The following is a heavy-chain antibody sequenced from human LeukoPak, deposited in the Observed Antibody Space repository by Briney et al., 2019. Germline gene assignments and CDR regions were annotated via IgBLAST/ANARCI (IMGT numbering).Heavy chain of an antibody. CDR3: ARGFSQRFYSPRYYFDY. J-gene: IGHJ4*02. CDR2: IIPIFGTA. V-gene: IGHV1-69*13. D-gene: IGHD3-3*01. Sequence: ASVKVSCKASGGTFSSYAISWVRQAPGQGLEWMGGIIPIFGTANYAQKFQGRVTITADESTSTAYMELSSLRSEDTAVYYCARGFSQRFYSPRYYFDYWGQGTLVTVSS. CDR1: GGTFSSYA.